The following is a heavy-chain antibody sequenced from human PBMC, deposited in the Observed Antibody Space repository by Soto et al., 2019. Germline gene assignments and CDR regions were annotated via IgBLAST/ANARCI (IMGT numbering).Heavy chain of an antibody. CDR2: IYWYDDK. D-gene: IGHD3-3*01. V-gene: IGHV2-5*01. J-gene: IGHJ5*02. CDR1: GFSLSTSGVG. CDR3: AHSPTIFGVVISHWFDP. Sequence: QITLKKSGPPLVKPTQTLTLTCTFSGFSLSTSGVGVGCIRQPPGKALEWLALIYWYDDKRYSPYLKSRLTSTKDTTKNQVVITMTKMDPVDTATYYGAHSPTIFGVVISHWFDPWGQGTLVTVSS.